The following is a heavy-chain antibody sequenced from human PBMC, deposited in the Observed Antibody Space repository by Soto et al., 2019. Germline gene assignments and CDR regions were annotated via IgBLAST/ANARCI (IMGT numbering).Heavy chain of an antibody. D-gene: IGHD1-7*01. V-gene: IGHV3-23*01. Sequence: EVQLLESGGGLVQPGGSLRLSCAASGFTFSNFAMSWVRRAPGKGLEWVSAISSRGETTYYADSVKGRFTISRDNSKNTVYQQMTRLRAEDTAIYYCAKSFSPSGTHWHSPFDHRGQGALVTVSS. CDR1: GFTFSNFA. CDR3: AKSFSPSGTHWHSPFDH. CDR2: ISSRGETT. J-gene: IGHJ4*02.